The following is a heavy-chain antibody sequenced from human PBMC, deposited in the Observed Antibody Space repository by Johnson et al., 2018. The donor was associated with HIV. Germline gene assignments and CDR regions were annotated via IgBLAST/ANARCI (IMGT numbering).Heavy chain of an antibody. D-gene: IGHD3-10*01. Sequence: VLLVESGGGLVQPGRSLRLSCAASGFTFDDYAMHWVRQAPGKGLEWVSGISWNSGSTGYVDSVKGRFTISRDNAKNSLYLQMNSLRAEDTAVYYCTTDRGGSSDAFDIWGQGTMVTVSS. CDR1: GFTFDDYA. V-gene: IGHV3-9*01. CDR3: TTDRGGSSDAFDI. CDR2: ISWNSGST. J-gene: IGHJ3*02.